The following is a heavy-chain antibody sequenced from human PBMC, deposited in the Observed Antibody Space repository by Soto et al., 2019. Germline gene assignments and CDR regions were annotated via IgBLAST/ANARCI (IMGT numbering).Heavy chain of an antibody. D-gene: IGHD2-2*01. CDR2: IYYSGST. J-gene: IGHJ5*02. CDR3: ARGAVVVPAAMPYNWFDP. Sequence: SETLSLTCTVSGGSISSGDYYWSWIRQPPGKGLEWIGYIYYSGSTYYNPSLKSRVTISVDTSKNQFSLKLSSVTAADTAVYYCARGAVVVPAAMPYNWFDPRGQGTLVTVSS. CDR1: GGSISSGDYY. V-gene: IGHV4-30-4*01.